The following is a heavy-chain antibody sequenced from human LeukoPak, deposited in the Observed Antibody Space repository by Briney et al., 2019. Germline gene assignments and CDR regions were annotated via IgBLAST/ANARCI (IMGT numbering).Heavy chain of an antibody. Sequence: SETLSLACTVYGRSISSSSYEWGWIRRPPGKGLEWLGRLYYTGSTYYNPCLKSRVTISVDTSKTQFSLKLSSVAAADTAVYYCAVYYYDGSGYYYADYGGQGTRVTVSS. CDR2: LYYTGST. CDR3: AVYYYDGSGYYYADY. J-gene: IGHJ4*02. D-gene: IGHD3-22*01. V-gene: IGHV4-39*01. CDR1: GRSISSSSYE.